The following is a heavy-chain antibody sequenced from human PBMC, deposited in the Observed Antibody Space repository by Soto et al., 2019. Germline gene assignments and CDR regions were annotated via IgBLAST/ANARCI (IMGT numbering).Heavy chain of an antibody. Sequence: GGSLRLSCAASGFTFSSYAMHWVRQAPGKGLEWVAVISYDGSNKYYADSVKGRFTISRDNSKNTLYLQMNSLRAEDTAVYYCARDKDYYGSGSYYFDYWGQGTLVTVSS. CDR2: ISYDGSNK. CDR3: ARDKDYYGSGSYYFDY. V-gene: IGHV3-30*04. CDR1: GFTFSSYA. D-gene: IGHD3-10*01. J-gene: IGHJ4*02.